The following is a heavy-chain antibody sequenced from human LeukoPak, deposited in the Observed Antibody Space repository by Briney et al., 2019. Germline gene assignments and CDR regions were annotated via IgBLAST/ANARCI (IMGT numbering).Heavy chain of an antibody. Sequence: SVKVSCTASGFTFTSSAMQWVRQARGQRLEWIGWIVVGSGNTNYAQKFQERVTITRDMSTSTAYMELSSLRSEDTAVYYCAAVLLRYCTNGVCYPSGPSDYWGQGTLVTVSS. V-gene: IGHV1-58*02. D-gene: IGHD2-8*01. CDR3: AAVLLRYCTNGVCYPSGPSDY. CDR1: GFTFTSSA. J-gene: IGHJ4*02. CDR2: IVVGSGNT.